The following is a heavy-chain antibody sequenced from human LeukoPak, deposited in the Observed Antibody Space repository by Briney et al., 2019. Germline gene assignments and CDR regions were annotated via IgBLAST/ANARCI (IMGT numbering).Heavy chain of an antibody. D-gene: IGHD2-2*01. V-gene: IGHV4-4*09. CDR1: GGSISSYY. CDR2: IYTSGST. Sequence: SETLSLTCTVSGGSISSYYWSWIRQPPGKGLEWIGYIYTSGSTNYNPSLKSRVTISVDTSKNQFSLKLSSVTAADTAVYYCARNSPPHAYYFDFWGQGTLVTVSS. J-gene: IGHJ4*02. CDR3: ARNSPPHAYYFDF.